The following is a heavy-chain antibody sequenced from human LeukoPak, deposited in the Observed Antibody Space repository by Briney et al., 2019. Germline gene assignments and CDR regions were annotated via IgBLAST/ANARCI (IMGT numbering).Heavy chain of an antibody. D-gene: IGHD6-13*01. CDR1: GYSFTSYW. CDR3: ARRGSPYSSSWYWDFQH. CDR2: IYPGDSDT. J-gene: IGHJ1*01. Sequence: GESLKISCKGSGYSFTSYWIGWVRQMPGKGLGWMGIIYPGDSDTRYSPSFQGQVTISADKSISTAYLQWSSLKASDTAMYYCARRGSPYSSSWYWDFQHWGQGTLVTVSS. V-gene: IGHV5-51*01.